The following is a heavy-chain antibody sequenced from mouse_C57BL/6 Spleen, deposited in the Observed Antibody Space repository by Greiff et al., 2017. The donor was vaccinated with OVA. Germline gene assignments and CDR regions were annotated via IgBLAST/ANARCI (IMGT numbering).Heavy chain of an antibody. Sequence: VKLQQSGAELVKPGASVKISCKASGYAFSSYWMNWVKQRPGKGLEWIGQIYPGDGDTNYNGKFKGKATLTADKSSSTAYMQLSSLTSEDSAVYFCARDFDYYGSSWSYWGQGTTLTVSS. J-gene: IGHJ2*01. CDR1: GYAFSSYW. CDR2: IYPGDGDT. V-gene: IGHV1-80*01. CDR3: ARDFDYYGSSWSY. D-gene: IGHD1-1*01.